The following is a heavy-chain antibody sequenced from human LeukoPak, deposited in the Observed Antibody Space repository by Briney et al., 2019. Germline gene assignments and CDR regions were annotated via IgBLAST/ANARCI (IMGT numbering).Heavy chain of an antibody. V-gene: IGHV1-69*05. CDR1: GGTFSSYA. D-gene: IGHD1-1*01. CDR2: IIPIFGTA. Sequence: GASVKVSCKASGGTFSSYATSWVRQAPGQGLEWMGGIIPIFGTANYAQKFQGRVTITTDESTSTAYMELSSLRSEDTAVYYCARDNLPWVQAPLPALGPYYFDYWGQGTLVTVSS. CDR3: ARDNLPWVQAPLPALGPYYFDY. J-gene: IGHJ4*02.